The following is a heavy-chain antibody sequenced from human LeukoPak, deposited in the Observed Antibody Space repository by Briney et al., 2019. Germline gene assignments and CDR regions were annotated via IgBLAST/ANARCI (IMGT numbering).Heavy chain of an antibody. CDR2: IKQDGSEE. CDR3: ASGYRTFDY. D-gene: IGHD5-18*01. V-gene: IGHV3-7*03. J-gene: IGHJ4*02. CDR1: GLTFSSYW. Sequence: GGSLRLSCAASGLTFSSYWMSWVRQAPGKGLEWVANIKQDGSEEYYVDSVKGRFTISRDNANNSLYLQMSSLRAEDTAVYYCASGYRTFDYWGQGTLVTVSS.